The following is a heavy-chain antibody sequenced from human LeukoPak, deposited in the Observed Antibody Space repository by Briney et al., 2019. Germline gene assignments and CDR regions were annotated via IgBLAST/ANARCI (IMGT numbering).Heavy chain of an antibody. V-gene: IGHV1-2*06. CDR1: GYTFTGYY. J-gene: IGHJ4*02. D-gene: IGHD3-22*01. Sequence: ASVKVSCKASGYTFTGYYMHWVRQAPGQGLEWMGRINPNSGGTNYAQKFQGRVTMTRDTSISTAYMELSRLRSDDTAVYYCARDEYYYDSSGYFYWGQGTLVTVSS. CDR3: ARDEYYYDSSGYFY. CDR2: INPNSGGT.